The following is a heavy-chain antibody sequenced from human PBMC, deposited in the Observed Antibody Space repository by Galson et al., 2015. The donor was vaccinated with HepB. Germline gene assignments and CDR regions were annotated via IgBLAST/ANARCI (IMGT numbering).Heavy chain of an antibody. V-gene: IGHV3-9*01. CDR1: GFTFDDYA. Sequence: SLRLSCAASGFTFDDYAMHWVRQAPGKGLEWVSGISWNSGSIGYADSVKGRFTISRDNAKNSLYLQMNSLRAEDTALYYCAKDIGEQQLDKYTKPRSHEYFQHWGQGTLVTVSS. J-gene: IGHJ1*01. D-gene: IGHD6-13*01. CDR3: AKDIGEQQLDKYTKPRSHEYFQH. CDR2: ISWNSGSI.